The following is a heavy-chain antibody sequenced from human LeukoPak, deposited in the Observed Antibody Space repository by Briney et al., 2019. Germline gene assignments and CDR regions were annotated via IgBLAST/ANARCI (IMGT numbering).Heavy chain of an antibody. CDR2: IYPGDSDT. Sequence: GEPLKISCEASGYSFTSYWIGWVRQMPGKGLEWMGIIYPGDSDTRYSPSFQGQVTISADKSISTVYLQWSSLKASDTAMYYCARRDGNSFVDYWGQGTLVTVSS. D-gene: IGHD2/OR15-2a*01. CDR3: ARRDGNSFVDY. J-gene: IGHJ4*02. V-gene: IGHV5-51*01. CDR1: GYSFTSYW.